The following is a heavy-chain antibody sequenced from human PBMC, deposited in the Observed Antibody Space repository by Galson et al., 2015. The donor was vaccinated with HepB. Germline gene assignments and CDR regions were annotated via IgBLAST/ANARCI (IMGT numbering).Heavy chain of an antibody. V-gene: IGHV3-30*04. J-gene: IGHJ4*02. CDR2: ISYDGSNK. D-gene: IGHD3/OR15-3a*01. Sequence: SLRLSCAASGFTFSSYAMSWVRQAPGKGLEWVAVISYDGSNKYYADSVKGRFTISRDNSKNTLYLQMNSLRAEDTAVYYCARDLDRWRTLDYWGQGTLVTVSS. CDR1: GFTFSSYA. CDR3: ARDLDRWRTLDY.